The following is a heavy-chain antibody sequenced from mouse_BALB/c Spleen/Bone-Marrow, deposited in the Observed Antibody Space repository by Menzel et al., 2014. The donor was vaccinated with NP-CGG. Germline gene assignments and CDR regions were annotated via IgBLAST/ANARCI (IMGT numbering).Heavy chain of an antibody. Sequence: EVKVEESGGGLVKSGGSLKLSWAASGFSFNSYGVSWVRQTPEKRLEWVATISGGGSYTFYPDSVKGRFTISRDNAKNNLYLQLSSLRSEDTALYYCARHAYYDQTEVSFVYWGQGTLVTVSA. CDR3: ARHAYYDQTEVSFVY. CDR2: ISGGGSYT. CDR1: GFSFNSYG. D-gene: IGHD2-4*01. V-gene: IGHV5-9-2*01. J-gene: IGHJ3*01.